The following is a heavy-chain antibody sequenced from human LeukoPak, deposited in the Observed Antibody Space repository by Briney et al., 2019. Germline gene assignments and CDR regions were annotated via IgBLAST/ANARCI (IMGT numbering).Heavy chain of an antibody. J-gene: IGHJ4*02. CDR1: GFTFSSYW. V-gene: IGHV3-7*01. CDR2: IKQDGSEK. Sequence: GGSLRLSCAASGFTFSSYWMSWVRQAPGKGLEWVANIKQDGSEKYYGDSVKGQFTISRDNAKNSLYLQMNSLRAEDTAVYYCARDLYYYDSSGYYWGQGTLVTVSS. CDR3: ARDLYYYDSSGYY. D-gene: IGHD3-22*01.